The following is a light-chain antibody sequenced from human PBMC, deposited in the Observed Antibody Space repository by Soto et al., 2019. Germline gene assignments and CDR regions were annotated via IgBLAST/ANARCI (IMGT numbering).Light chain of an antibody. CDR2: YAS. CDR3: QQYYSTPPWT. J-gene: IGKJ1*01. Sequence: AIRMTQSPFSLSASVGDRVTITCWASQGISSYLAWYQQKPAKAPNLFIYYASSLQSGVPSRISGSGTGTDYTLTISSLQPKDFATDYCQQYYSTPPWTFGQGTKVEIK. CDR1: QGISSY. V-gene: IGKV1D-43*01.